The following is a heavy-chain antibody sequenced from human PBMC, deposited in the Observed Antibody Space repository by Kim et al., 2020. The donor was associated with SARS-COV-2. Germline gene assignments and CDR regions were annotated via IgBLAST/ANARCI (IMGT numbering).Heavy chain of an antibody. J-gene: IGHJ4*02. CDR2: ITNSGGAT. CDR3: AKVSTKSLSD. Sequence: GGSLRLSCAASGLIFSNYAMTWVRQAPGRGLEWVSGITNSGGATYYADSVKGRFTISRDNSKNTLYLQMYSLRVEDTAVYYCAKVSTKSLSDWGQGTLVTVSS. D-gene: IGHD2-15*01. V-gene: IGHV3-23*01. CDR1: GLIFSNYA.